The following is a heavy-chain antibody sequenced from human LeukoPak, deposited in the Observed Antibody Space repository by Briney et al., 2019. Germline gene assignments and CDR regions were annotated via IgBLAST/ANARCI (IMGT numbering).Heavy chain of an antibody. Sequence: SETLSLTCTVSGGSISSGGYYWSWIRQHPGKGLEWIGYISYSGNTNYNPSLKSRVTISLDTSKNQLSLKLSSVTAADTAIYYCARDDSSGRMDVWGQGTTVTVSS. CDR3: ARDDSSGRMDV. CDR2: ISYSGNT. D-gene: IGHD3-22*01. CDR1: GGSISSGGYY. V-gene: IGHV4-61*08. J-gene: IGHJ6*02.